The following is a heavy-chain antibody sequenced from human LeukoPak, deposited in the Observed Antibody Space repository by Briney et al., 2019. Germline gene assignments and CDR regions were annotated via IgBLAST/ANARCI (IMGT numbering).Heavy chain of an antibody. D-gene: IGHD3-3*01. CDR2: ISAYNGNT. J-gene: IGHJ3*02. CDR3: ARDRRDDFWSGYYDAFDI. Sequence: ASVKVSCKASGYTFTSYGISWVRQAPGQGLEWMGWISAYNGNTNYAQKLQGRVTMTTDTSTSTAYMELSSLRSEDTAVYYCARDRRDDFWSGYYDAFDIWGQGTMVTVSS. CDR1: GYTFTSYG. V-gene: IGHV1-18*01.